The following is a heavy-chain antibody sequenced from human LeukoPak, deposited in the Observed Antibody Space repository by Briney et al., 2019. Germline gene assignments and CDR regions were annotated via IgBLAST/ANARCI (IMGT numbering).Heavy chain of an antibody. Sequence: SETLSLTCTVSGGSIDNHYWSWIRQSPEKGLEWIAYIYYTGTTYYNPSLKSRVTISVDTSNNYFSLNMRSMTAADTAVYYCARGPNYYNSYDSWGEGTLVTVSS. V-gene: IGHV4-59*11. J-gene: IGHJ4*02. CDR3: ARGPNYYNSYDS. CDR1: GGSIDNHY. CDR2: IYYTGTT. D-gene: IGHD3-10*01.